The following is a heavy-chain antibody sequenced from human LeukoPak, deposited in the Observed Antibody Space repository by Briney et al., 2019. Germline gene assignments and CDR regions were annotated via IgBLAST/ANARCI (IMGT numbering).Heavy chain of an antibody. CDR1: GLTFAGYD. J-gene: IGHJ4*02. Sequence: WGSLSLSCAASGLTFAGYDMSWVRQAPGKGLEWVSAISASGDNTYYAGSVKGRFTISRDNSKNTLYLQMDSLRAEDTAVYYCAKRFCSATRCFHFDYWGQGTLVTVSS. D-gene: IGHD2-2*01. V-gene: IGHV3-23*01. CDR3: AKRFCSATRCFHFDY. CDR2: ISASGDNT.